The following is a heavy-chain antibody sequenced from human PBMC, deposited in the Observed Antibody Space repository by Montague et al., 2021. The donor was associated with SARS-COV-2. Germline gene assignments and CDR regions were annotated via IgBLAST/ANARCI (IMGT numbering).Heavy chain of an antibody. Sequence: SETLSLTCTVSGGSISGYYWSWFRQSAGKGLEWIGRIYNSGSTSYNPSLKSRVTMSVDTSKNQFSLKLSSVTAADTAVYYCVRDQGRSNWNYPDYWGQGTRSTGS. J-gene: IGHJ4*02. V-gene: IGHV4-4*07. D-gene: IGHD1-20*01. CDR2: IYNSGST. CDR1: GGSISGYY. CDR3: VRDQGRSNWNYPDY.